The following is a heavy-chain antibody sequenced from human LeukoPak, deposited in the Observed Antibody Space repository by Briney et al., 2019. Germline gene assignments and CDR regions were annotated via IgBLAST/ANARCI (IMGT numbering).Heavy chain of an antibody. Sequence: SETLSLTCAVYGGSFSGYYWSWIRQPPGKGLEWIGYIYYSGSTNYNPSLKSRVTISVDTSKNQFSLKLSSVTAADTAVYYCARDQPSLGAFDIWGQGTMVTVSS. V-gene: IGHV4-59*01. D-gene: IGHD3-16*01. CDR1: GGSFSGYY. CDR3: ARDQPSLGAFDI. J-gene: IGHJ3*02. CDR2: IYYSGST.